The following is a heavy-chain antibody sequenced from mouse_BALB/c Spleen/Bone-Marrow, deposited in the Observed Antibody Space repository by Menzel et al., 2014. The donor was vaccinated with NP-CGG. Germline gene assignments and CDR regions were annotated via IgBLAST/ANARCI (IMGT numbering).Heavy chain of an antibody. D-gene: IGHD2-3*01. Sequence: VQLQQSGPGLEKPGASVKISCKASGYSFTGYNMNWVKQSNGKGLEWIGNIDPYYGGTSYNQKLKGKATLTVDKSSSTAYMHLKSLTSEDSAVYYCARDGYYEGFYAMDYWGQGTSVTVSS. CDR1: GYSFTGYN. J-gene: IGHJ4*01. V-gene: IGHV1S135*01. CDR3: ARDGYYEGFYAMDY. CDR2: IDPYYGGT.